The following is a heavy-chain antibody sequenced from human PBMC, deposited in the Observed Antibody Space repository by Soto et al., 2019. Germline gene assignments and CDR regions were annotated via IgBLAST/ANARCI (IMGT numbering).Heavy chain of an antibody. D-gene: IGHD3-9*01. CDR2: ISYSGSV. Sequence: PSETLSLTCTVSGDSIRPYYWAWIRQPPGKGLEWIGYISYSGSVLYKSSLKSRVTLSVDTSMNQFSLRLNSMTAADTAVYYCARVTYDLLTAHSYYFDYWGQGTLVTVSS. CDR1: GDSIRPYY. CDR3: ARVTYDLLTAHSYYFDY. J-gene: IGHJ4*02. V-gene: IGHV4-59*01.